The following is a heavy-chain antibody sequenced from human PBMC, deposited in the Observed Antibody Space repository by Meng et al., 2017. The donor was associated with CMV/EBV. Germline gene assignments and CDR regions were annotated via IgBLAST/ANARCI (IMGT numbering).Heavy chain of an antibody. CDR3: ARGYQLKPFDL. J-gene: IGHJ3*01. D-gene: IGHD2-2*01. V-gene: IGHV3-20*04. CDR2: INWNGGNT. Sequence: GGSLRLSCAASGFTFDDYGMSWVRQAPGKGLEWVSGINWNGGNTGYVDSVKGRFTISRDSAKNSLYPQMNSLRAEDTALYYCARGYQLKPFDLWGQGTMVTVSS. CDR1: GFTFDDYG.